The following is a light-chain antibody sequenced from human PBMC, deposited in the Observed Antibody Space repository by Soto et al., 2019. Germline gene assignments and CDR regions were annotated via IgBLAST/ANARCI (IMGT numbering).Light chain of an antibody. CDR2: EVT. J-gene: IGLJ1*01. CDR1: SSDIGRYNY. CDR3: SSYTKTFNQV. V-gene: IGLV2-14*01. Sequence: QSALTQPASVSGSPGQSITISCTGTSSDIGRYNYVSWYQQHPGKVPKLLISEVTNRPSGVSDRFSGSKSGNTASLTISGLQAEDEADYYCSSYTKTFNQVFGNGTKVTV.